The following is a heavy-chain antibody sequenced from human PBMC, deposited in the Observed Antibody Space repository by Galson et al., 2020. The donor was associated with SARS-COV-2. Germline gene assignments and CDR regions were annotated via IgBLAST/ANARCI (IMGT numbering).Heavy chain of an antibody. D-gene: IGHD3-22*01. J-gene: IGHJ3*02. Sequence: SETLSLTCTVSGGSISSGGYYWSWIRQHPGKGLEWIGYIYYSGSTYYNPSLRSRVTISVDTSKNQFSLKLSSVTAADTAVYYCASGRRYYYDSSGYKDKSAFDIWGQGTMVTVSS. CDR3: ASGRRYYYDSSGYKDKSAFDI. CDR2: IYYSGST. CDR1: GGSISSGGYY. V-gene: IGHV4-31*03.